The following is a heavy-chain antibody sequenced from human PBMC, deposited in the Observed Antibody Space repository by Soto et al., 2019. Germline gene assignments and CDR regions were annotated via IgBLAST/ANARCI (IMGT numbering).Heavy chain of an antibody. V-gene: IGHV3-33*01. CDR1: GFTFSSYG. J-gene: IGHJ3*02. CDR2: IWYDGSNK. Sequence: PGGSLRLSCAASGFTFSSYGMHWVRQAPGKGLEWVAVIWYDGSNKYYADSVKGRFTISRGNSKNTLYLQMNSLRAEDTAVYYCARGGYGSGSYKGTDAFDIWGQGTMVT. CDR3: ARGGYGSGSYKGTDAFDI. D-gene: IGHD3-10*01.